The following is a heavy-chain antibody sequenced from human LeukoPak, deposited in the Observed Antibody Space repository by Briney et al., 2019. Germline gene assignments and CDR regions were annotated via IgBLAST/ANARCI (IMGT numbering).Heavy chain of an antibody. V-gene: IGHV1-2*06. CDR1: GFTFSSYG. CDR2: INLNSGGT. D-gene: IGHD5-12*01. J-gene: IGHJ4*02. Sequence: GGSLRLSCAASGFTFSSYGMHWVRQAPGQGLEWMGRINLNSGGTNYAQKFQGRVTMTRDTAISTAYMEVSRLRSDDTAVYYCARDWSVATIDYWGQGTLVTVSS. CDR3: ARDWSVATIDY.